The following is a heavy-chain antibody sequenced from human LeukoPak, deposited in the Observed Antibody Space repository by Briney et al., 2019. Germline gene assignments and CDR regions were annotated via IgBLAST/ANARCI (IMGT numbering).Heavy chain of an antibody. CDR3: AVGYGGTDY. V-gene: IGHV3-11*03. CDR1: GFTFSDYY. CDR2: ISSSSSYT. D-gene: IGHD3-16*01. J-gene: IGHJ4*02. Sequence: GGSLRLSCAPSGFTFSDYYMSCIPQAPGEGLEWVSYISSSSSYTNYAGSVKGRFTISRDNAKNSLYRQMNSLRAEDTAVYYGAVGYGGTDYWGQGTLVTVSS.